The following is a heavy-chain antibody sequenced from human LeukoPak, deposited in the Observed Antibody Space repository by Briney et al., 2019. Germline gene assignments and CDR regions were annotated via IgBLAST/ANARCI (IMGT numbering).Heavy chain of an antibody. D-gene: IGHD3-22*01. Sequence: GASVKVSCKASGGSFTFTSHAISWVRQAPGQGLEWMGGPIPIYGSANYAQKFQGRLTITSDESTRTVYMELSSLRPEDSAVHYCAGFFYDNSGDAFDIWGQGTMVTVSS. CDR2: PIPIYGSA. V-gene: IGHV1-69*13. CDR1: GGSFTFTSHA. J-gene: IGHJ3*02. CDR3: AGFFYDNSGDAFDI.